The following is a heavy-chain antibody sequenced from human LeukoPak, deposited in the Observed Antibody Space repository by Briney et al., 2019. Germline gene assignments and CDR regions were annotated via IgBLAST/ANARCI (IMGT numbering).Heavy chain of an antibody. D-gene: IGHD1-26*01. CDR2: IYPGDSDT. Sequence: GESLKISGKGSGYRFTSYWIGWVRQMPGKRLEWMGFIYPGDSDTRYSPSLQGQVTISADKSMSTAYLQWSSLKASDTAMYYCARRRGRYSGDAFDIWGQGTMVTVSS. V-gene: IGHV5-51*01. CDR1: GYRFTSYW. J-gene: IGHJ3*02. CDR3: ARRRGRYSGDAFDI.